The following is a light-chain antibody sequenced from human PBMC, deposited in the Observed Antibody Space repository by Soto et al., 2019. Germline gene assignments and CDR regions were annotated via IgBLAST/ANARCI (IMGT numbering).Light chain of an antibody. V-gene: IGLV2-11*01. CDR2: DVI. Sequence: QSALAQPRSVSGSPGQSVTISCTGTSSDVGTYTYVSWYQQHPGKAPKLIIYDVIKRPSGVPDRFSGSKSGNTASLTISGLQAEDEADYYCCSYAGSYTHVFGTGTTVTVL. J-gene: IGLJ1*01. CDR1: SSDVGTYTY. CDR3: CSYAGSYTHV.